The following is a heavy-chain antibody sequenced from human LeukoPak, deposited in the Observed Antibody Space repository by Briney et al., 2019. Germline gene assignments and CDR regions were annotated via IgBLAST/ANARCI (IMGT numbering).Heavy chain of an antibody. J-gene: IGHJ3*02. V-gene: IGHV4-59*12. CDR3: ARDYGGNRDDAFDI. D-gene: IGHD4-23*01. CDR1: GGSISSYY. CDR2: IYYSGST. Sequence: KSSETLSLTCTVSGGSISSYYWSWIRQPPGKGLEWIGYIYYSGSTYYNPSLKSRVTISVDTSKNQFSLKLSSVTAADTAVYYCARDYGGNRDDAFDIWGQGTMVTVSS.